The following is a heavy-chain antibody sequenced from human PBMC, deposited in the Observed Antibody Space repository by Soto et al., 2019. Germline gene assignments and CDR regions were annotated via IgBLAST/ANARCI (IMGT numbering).Heavy chain of an antibody. CDR2: ISAYNGNT. CDR1: GDTFTRYG. V-gene: IGHV1-18*04. J-gene: IGHJ3*02. CDR3: ARGLPRITMIVLLHERGDAFDI. D-gene: IGHD3-22*01. Sequence: ASVKVSFKASGDTFTRYGISWVRQAPEQGPEWMGWISAYNGNTKYAQKLQGRVTMTTETSTSTAYMELRSLRSDDTAVYYCARGLPRITMIVLLHERGDAFDIWGQGTMVTVTS.